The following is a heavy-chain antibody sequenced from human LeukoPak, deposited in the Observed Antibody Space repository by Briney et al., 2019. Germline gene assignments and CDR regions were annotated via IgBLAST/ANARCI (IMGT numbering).Heavy chain of an antibody. CDR2: IIPILGIA. CDR1: GGAFSSYT. J-gene: IGHJ1*01. D-gene: IGHD2-2*01. Sequence: SVKVSCKASGGAFSSYTISWVRQAPGQGLEWMGRIIPILGIANYAQKFQGRVTITADKSTSTAYMELSSLRSEDTAVYYCARDPVYCSSTSCREYFQHWGQGTLVTVSS. V-gene: IGHV1-69*04. CDR3: ARDPVYCSSTSCREYFQH.